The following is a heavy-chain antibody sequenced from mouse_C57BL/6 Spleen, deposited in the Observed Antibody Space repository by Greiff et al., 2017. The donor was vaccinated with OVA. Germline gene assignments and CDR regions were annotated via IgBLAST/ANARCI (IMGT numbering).Heavy chain of an antibody. V-gene: IGHV1-26*01. Sequence: EVQLQQSGPELVKPGASVKISCKASGYTFTDYYMNWVKQSHGKSLEWIGDINPNNGGTSYNQKFKGKATLTVDKSSSTAYMELRSLTSEDSAVYYCARERGYYPTMDYWGQGTSVTVSS. CDR3: ARERGYYPTMDY. CDR2: INPNNGGT. D-gene: IGHD1-1*01. J-gene: IGHJ4*01. CDR1: GYTFTDYY.